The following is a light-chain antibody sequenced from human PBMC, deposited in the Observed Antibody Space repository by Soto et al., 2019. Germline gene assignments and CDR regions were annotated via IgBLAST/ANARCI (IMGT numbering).Light chain of an antibody. Sequence: QSALTQPASVSGSPGQSVTISCTGTSSDVGGHIYVSWYQHHPGKAPKLMIFEVDNRPSGVSNRFSGSKSGNTASLTISGLQAEDEADYYCRSSRNATLWVFGTGTKLTVL. CDR1: SSDVGGHIY. J-gene: IGLJ1*01. CDR3: RSSRNATLWV. V-gene: IGLV2-14*01. CDR2: EVD.